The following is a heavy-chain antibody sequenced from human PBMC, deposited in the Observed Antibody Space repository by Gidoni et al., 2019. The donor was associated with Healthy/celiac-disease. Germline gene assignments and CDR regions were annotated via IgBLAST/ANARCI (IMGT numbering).Heavy chain of an antibody. J-gene: IGHJ5*02. Sequence: QVQLQASGPGLVKPSGTLSLTCAVSGGSIRSSNWWSWVRQPPGKGLEWIGEIYHSGSTNYNPSLKSRVTISVDKSKNQFSLKLSSVTAADTAVYYCARAPGSGYDYGPQYSSGEGWFDPWGQGTLVTVSS. D-gene: IGHD5-12*01. CDR1: GGSIRSSNW. CDR2: IYHSGST. V-gene: IGHV4-4*02. CDR3: ARAPGSGYDYGPQYSSGEGWFDP.